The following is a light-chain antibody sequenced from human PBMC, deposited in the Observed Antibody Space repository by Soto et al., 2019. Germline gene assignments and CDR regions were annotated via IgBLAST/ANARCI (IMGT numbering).Light chain of an antibody. CDR1: QSVSSY. CDR3: QQRSNWPPYT. Sequence: ELVLTQSQATLSLSPGERATLSCRASQSVSSYLARYQQKPGQAPRLLIYDASNRATGITARFSGSGSGTDFTLTISSLEPEDFAVYYCQQRSNWPPYTFGQGTKLEIK. J-gene: IGKJ2*01. V-gene: IGKV3-11*01. CDR2: DAS.